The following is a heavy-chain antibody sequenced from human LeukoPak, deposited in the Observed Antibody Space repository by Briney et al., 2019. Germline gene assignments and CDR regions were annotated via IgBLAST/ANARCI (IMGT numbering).Heavy chain of an antibody. V-gene: IGHV1-69*04. D-gene: IGHD3-10*01. J-gene: IGHJ4*02. CDR2: IIPILGIA. CDR1: GYTFTSYG. Sequence: ASVKVSCKASGYTFTSYGISWVRQAPGQGLEWMGRIIPILGIANYAQKFQGRVTITADKSTSTAYMELSSLRSEDTAVYYCAVGITMVRGVIIYYFDYWGQGTLVTVSS. CDR3: AVGITMVRGVIIYYFDY.